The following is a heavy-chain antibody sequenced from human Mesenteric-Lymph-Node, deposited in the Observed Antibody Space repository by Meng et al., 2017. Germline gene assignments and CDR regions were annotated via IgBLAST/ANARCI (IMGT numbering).Heavy chain of an antibody. Sequence: GGSLRLSCAASGFIVSSNYMSWVRQAPGKGLEWVSIIYSGGSTYYADSVKGRFTISRDNSKNTLYLQMNSLRAEDTAVYYCARDDEFSGYNTGHGYFDSWGQGTLVTVSS. J-gene: IGHJ4*02. D-gene: IGHD5-12*01. CDR3: ARDDEFSGYNTGHGYFDS. CDR1: GFIVSSNY. CDR2: IYSGGST. V-gene: IGHV3-66*01.